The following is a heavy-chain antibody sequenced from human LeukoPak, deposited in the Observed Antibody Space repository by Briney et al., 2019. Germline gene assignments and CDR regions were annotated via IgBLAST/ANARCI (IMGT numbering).Heavy chain of an antibody. CDR1: GFTFSSYA. CDR2: IKQDGNEK. V-gene: IGHV3-7*03. J-gene: IGHJ3*02. Sequence: GGSLRLSCAASGFTFSSYAMSWVRQAPGTGLEWVANIKQDGNEKYYVDPVKGRFTISRDNAKNSLHLQMDNLRAEDTAVYYCARPKNRENYWRAFDIWGQGTMVTVSS. D-gene: IGHD1-7*01. CDR3: ARPKNRENYWRAFDI.